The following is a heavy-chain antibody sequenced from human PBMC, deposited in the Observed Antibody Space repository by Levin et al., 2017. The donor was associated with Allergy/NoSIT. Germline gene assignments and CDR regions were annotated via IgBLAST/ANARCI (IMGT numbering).Heavy chain of an antibody. Sequence: SLKISCAASGFTFDDYAMHWVRQAPGKGLEWVSGISWNSGSIGYADSVKGRFTISRDNAKNSLYLQMNSLRAEDTALYYCAKGVLEWLSPLDYWGQGTLVTVSS. V-gene: IGHV3-9*01. D-gene: IGHD3-3*01. CDR2: ISWNSGSI. CDR1: GFTFDDYA. J-gene: IGHJ4*02. CDR3: AKGVLEWLSPLDY.